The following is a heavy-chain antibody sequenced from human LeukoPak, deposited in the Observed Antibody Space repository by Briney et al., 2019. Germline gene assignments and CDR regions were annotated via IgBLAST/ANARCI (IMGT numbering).Heavy chain of an antibody. Sequence: PGGSLRLSCAGSGFTFDDYAIHWVRRAPGKGLEWVSVLSGDSGAAYFADSLKGRFTISRDRSKNSLYLQMNSLRTEDTAIYHCARGKYCTKGVCYTGSFYFDYWDQGALVTVSS. CDR3: ARGKYCTKGVCYTGSFYFDY. CDR1: GFTFDDYA. D-gene: IGHD2-8*01. J-gene: IGHJ4*02. V-gene: IGHV3-43*02. CDR2: LSGDSGAA.